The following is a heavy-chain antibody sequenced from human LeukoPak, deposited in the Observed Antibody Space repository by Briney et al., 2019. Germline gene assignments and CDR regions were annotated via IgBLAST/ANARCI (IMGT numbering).Heavy chain of an antibody. Sequence: GGSLRLSCAASGLTFSSYAMHWVRQAPGKGLEWVAVISYDETNKYYADSVKGRFTISRDNSKNTLYLQMNSLRAEDTAVYHCASDSPHYGMDVWGQGTTVTVSS. CDR2: ISYDETNK. CDR1: GLTFSSYA. V-gene: IGHV3-30-3*01. CDR3: ASDSPHYGMDV. J-gene: IGHJ6*02.